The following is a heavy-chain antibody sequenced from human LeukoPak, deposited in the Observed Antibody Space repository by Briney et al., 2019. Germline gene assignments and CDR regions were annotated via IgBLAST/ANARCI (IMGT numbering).Heavy chain of an antibody. J-gene: IGHJ4*02. CDR2: IYPSGST. Sequence: SETLSLTCTVSGGSITSYYWSWIRQPPGKGLECIGYIYPSGSTNYNPSLKSRVTISVDTSKNQFSLQLSSVTAADTAVYYCARQAYYGSGSWYFDYWGQGTLVTVSS. CDR1: GGSITSYY. V-gene: IGHV4-4*09. CDR3: ARQAYYGSGSWYFDY. D-gene: IGHD3-10*01.